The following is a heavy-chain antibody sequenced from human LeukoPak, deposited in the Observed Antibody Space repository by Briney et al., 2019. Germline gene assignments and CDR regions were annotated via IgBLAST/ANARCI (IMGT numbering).Heavy chain of an antibody. Sequence: GESLKISCRGSGYSFTSHWIGWVRQMPGKGLEWMAIIYAGDSGTRISPSFQGQVTISADKSISTAYLQWSSVKASDTAIYYCTRHITAAGPDYWGQGTLVTVSS. CDR3: TRHITAAGPDY. CDR2: IYAGDSGT. V-gene: IGHV5-51*01. J-gene: IGHJ4*02. D-gene: IGHD6-13*01. CDR1: GYSFTSHW.